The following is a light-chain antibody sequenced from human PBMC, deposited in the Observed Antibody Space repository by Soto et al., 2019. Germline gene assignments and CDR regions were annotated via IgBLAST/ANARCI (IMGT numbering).Light chain of an antibody. CDR2: GAT. Sequence: EIVMTQSPATLSVSPGERATLSCRASQSVSSNFLAWYQQKPGQAPRLLIYGATSRATGIPDRFSGSESGTDFTLTISRLEPEDFAVYYCQQYGSTPVTFGQGTKVDI. CDR1: QSVSSNF. J-gene: IGKJ1*01. V-gene: IGKV3-20*01. CDR3: QQYGSTPVT.